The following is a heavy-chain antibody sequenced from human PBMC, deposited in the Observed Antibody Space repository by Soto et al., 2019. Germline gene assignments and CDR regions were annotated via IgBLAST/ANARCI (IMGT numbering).Heavy chain of an antibody. V-gene: IGHV3-23*01. CDR2: ISGSGART. D-gene: IGHD3-3*01. CDR3: ARGDSYYDFGIEC. J-gene: IGHJ4*02. CDR1: GITFSNYA. Sequence: GGSLRLSCAVSGITFSNYAMSWVRQAPGKGLEWVTSISGSGARTYYADSVKGRITTSRGNSKNTLFLQVSSLRDEDTAVYYCARGDSYYDFGIECWGQGTVVTVSS.